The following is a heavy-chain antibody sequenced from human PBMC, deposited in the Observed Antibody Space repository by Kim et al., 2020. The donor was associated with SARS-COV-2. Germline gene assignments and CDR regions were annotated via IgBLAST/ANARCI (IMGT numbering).Heavy chain of an antibody. D-gene: IGHD4-17*01. J-gene: IGHJ4*01. Sequence: GGSLRLSCAGSGFTFSAYSLNWVRQAPGKGLERIAYISGSGNVIYYANPVRGRFTISRDNGTDSESSQMNTLRVEDTAAYYCARDPAYGDYNYFDYWC. CDR1: GFTFSAYS. V-gene: IGHV3-48*01. CDR2: ISGSGNVI. CDR3: ARDPAYGDYNYFDY.